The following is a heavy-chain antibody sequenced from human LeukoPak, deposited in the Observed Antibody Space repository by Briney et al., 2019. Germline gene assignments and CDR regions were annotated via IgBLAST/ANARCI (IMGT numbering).Heavy chain of an antibody. CDR3: ARGYCSGGSCYDY. V-gene: IGHV5-51*01. CDR2: IYPGDSDT. D-gene: IGHD2-15*01. CDR1: GYSFTSYW. J-gene: IGHJ4*02. Sequence: RGESLQISCQGSGYSFTSYWIGWVRQMPGKGLEWMGIIYPGDSDTRYSPSFQGQVTISADKSISTAYLQWSSLKASDTAMYYCARGYCSGGSCYDYWGQGTLVTVSS.